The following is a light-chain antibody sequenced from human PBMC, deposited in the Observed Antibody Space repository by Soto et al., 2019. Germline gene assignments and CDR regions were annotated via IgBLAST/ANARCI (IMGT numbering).Light chain of an antibody. CDR1: QSISSW. CDR3: QQYNSYSLT. V-gene: IGKV1-5*01. J-gene: IGKJ4*01. CDR2: DAS. Sequence: LSASVGDRVTITCRASQSISSWLAWYQQKPGKAPKLLIYDASSLESGVPSRFSGSGSGTEFTLTISSLQPDDFATYYCQQYNSYSLTFGGGTKVDIK.